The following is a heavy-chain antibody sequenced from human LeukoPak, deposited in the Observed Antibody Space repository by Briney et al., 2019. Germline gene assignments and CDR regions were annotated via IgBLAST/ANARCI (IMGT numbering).Heavy chain of an antibody. J-gene: IGHJ3*02. Sequence: GRSLTLSCAPSGFTFGSYSMNWVRQAPGKGLGWVSSISRSSSYIYYADSVKGRFTISRDNAKNSLYLQMNSLRAEDTAVYYCARDWSGYSHDAFDIWGQGTMVTVSS. CDR3: ARDWSGYSHDAFDI. CDR2: ISRSSSYI. V-gene: IGHV3-21*01. D-gene: IGHD3-3*01. CDR1: GFTFGSYS.